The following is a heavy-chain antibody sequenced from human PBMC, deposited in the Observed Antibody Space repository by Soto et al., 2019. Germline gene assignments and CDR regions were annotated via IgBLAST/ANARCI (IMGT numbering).Heavy chain of an antibody. V-gene: IGHV2-70*01. CDR3: ARIVRTTGTTSRFDS. D-gene: IGHD1-1*01. CDR2: VDWDDDK. Sequence: SGPTLVNPTQTLTLTCTFSGFSLSTSGMCVSWIRQPPGKALEWLALVDWDDDKYYSTSLKTRLTISKDTSKNQVVLTMSNMDPVDTATYYCARIVRTTGTTSRFDSPGQGTLVTVSS. CDR1: GFSLSTSGMC. J-gene: IGHJ5*01.